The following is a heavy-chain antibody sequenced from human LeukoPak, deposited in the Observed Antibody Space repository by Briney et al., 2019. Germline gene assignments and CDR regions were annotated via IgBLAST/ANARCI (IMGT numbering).Heavy chain of an antibody. J-gene: IGHJ5*02. CDR2: INPNSGGT. CDR1: GYTFTGYY. V-gene: IGHV1-2*02. Sequence: ASVKVSCKASGYTFTGYYMHWVRQAPGQGLEWMGWINPNSGGTNYAQKFQGRVTMTTDTSTSTAYMELRSLRSDDTAVYYCARLFSTSVRFDPWGQGTLVTVSS. D-gene: IGHD2/OR15-2a*01. CDR3: ARLFSTSVRFDP.